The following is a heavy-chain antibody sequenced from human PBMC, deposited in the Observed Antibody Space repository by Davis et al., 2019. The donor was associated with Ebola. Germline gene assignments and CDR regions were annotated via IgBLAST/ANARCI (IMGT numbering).Heavy chain of an antibody. CDR1: GFTFSSYW. CDR2: IKQDGSEK. J-gene: IGHJ4*02. CDR3: ARKRWLKSYYFDY. D-gene: IGHD5-24*01. V-gene: IGHV3-7*03. Sequence: GESLKISCAASGFTFSSYWMSWVRQAPGKGLEWVANIKQDGSEKYYVDSVKGRFTISRDNAKNSLYLQMNSLRAEDTAVYYCARKRWLKSYYFDYWGQGTLVTVSS.